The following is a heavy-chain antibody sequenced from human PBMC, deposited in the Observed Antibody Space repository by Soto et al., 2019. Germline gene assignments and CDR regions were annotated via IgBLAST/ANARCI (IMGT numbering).Heavy chain of an antibody. Sequence: XASLKLSCERSGYSCTSYWIGLVLQVPGKYLEWMGIIYPGDSDSRYSPSFQGQVTISADKSISTAYLQSSSLKASDTAMHYFAKMGYCSGRSCFNPLLYYYYYGMDVWRQGTTVTVCS. V-gene: IGHV5-51*01. D-gene: IGHD2-15*01. CDR2: IYPGDSDS. CDR1: GYSCTSYW. J-gene: IGHJ6*02. CDR3: AKMGYCSGRSCFNPLLYYYYYGMDV.